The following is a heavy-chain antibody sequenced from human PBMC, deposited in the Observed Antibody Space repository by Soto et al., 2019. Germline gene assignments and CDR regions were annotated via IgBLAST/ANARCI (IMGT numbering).Heavy chain of an antibody. V-gene: IGHV3-74*01. CDR1: GFTFSSYW. Sequence: GWSLRLSCAASGFTFSSYWMHWVRQAPGKGLVWVSRINSDGSSTSYADSVKGRFTISRDNAKNTLYLQMNSLRAEDTAVYYCARGPAISTVTSFFDYWGQGTLVTVSS. D-gene: IGHD4-4*01. J-gene: IGHJ4*02. CDR3: ARGPAISTVTSFFDY. CDR2: INSDGSST.